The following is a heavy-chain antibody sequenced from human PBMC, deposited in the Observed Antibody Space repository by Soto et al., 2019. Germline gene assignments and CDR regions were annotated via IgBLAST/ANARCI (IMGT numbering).Heavy chain of an antibody. CDR1: GYSISSGYY. CDR3: ARDSRTYLGYCSSTSCSRFDP. J-gene: IGHJ5*02. CDR2: IYHSGST. V-gene: IGHV4-38-2*02. D-gene: IGHD2-2*01. Sequence: SETLSLTCAVSGYSISSGYYWGWIRQPPGKGLEWIGSIYHSGSTYYNPSLKSRVTISVDTSKNQFSLKLSSVTAADTAVYYCARDSRTYLGYCSSTSCSRFDPWGQGTLVTVSS.